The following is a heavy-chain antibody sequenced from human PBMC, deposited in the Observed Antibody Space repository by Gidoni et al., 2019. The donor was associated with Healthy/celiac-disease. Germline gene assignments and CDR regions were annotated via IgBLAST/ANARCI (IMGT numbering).Heavy chain of an antibody. V-gene: IGHV3-73*02. J-gene: IGHJ4*02. Sequence: EVQRVESGGGLVQPGGSLKLSCAASRFPFSASAMHWVRQASGKGLEWVGRIRSKANSYATAYAASVKGRFTISRDDSKNTAYLQMNSLKTEDTAVYYCTRRRYGGNSEEFDYWGQGTLVTVSS. CDR1: RFPFSASA. D-gene: IGHD2-21*02. CDR3: TRRRYGGNSEEFDY. CDR2: IRSKANSYAT.